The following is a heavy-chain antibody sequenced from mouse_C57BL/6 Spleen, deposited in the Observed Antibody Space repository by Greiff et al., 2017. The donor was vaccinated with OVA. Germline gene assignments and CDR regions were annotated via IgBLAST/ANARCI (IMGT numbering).Heavy chain of an antibody. CDR1: GFTFSDYG. J-gene: IGHJ3*01. CDR2: ISSGSSTI. CDR3: GRGGLPPWFAY. Sequence: EVHLVESGGGLVKPGGSLKLSCAASGFTFSDYGMHWVRQAPEKGLEWVAYISSGSSTIYYADTVKGRFTISRDNATNTLFLQMTRLRSEDTAMYYCGRGGLPPWFAYWGQGTLVTVSA. V-gene: IGHV5-17*01. D-gene: IGHD2-4*01.